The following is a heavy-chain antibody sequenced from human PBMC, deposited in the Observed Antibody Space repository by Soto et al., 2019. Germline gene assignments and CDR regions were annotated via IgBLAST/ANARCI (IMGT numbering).Heavy chain of an antibody. CDR3: ARVAYYYDSSGYSYYFDY. Sequence: GGSLRLSCAASGFTFRSYDMHWVRQATGKGLEWVSAIGTAGDTYYPGSVKGRFTISRENAKNSLYLQMNSLRAGDTAVYYCARVAYYYDSSGYSYYFDYWGQGTLVTVS. J-gene: IGHJ4*02. D-gene: IGHD3-22*01. CDR2: IGTAGDT. CDR1: GFTFRSYD. V-gene: IGHV3-13*04.